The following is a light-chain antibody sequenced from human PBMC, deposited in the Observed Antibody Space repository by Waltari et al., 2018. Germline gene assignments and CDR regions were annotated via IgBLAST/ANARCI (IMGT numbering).Light chain of an antibody. Sequence: QSVLTQPPSVSGAPGQRVTISCTRSGSNIGAGHDVHWYQQLPRAAPKLLVYGSSTRPLGVPDRFFGSTSGNSASLAITGLQAEDEADYYCQAYDTSLSVVFGGGTKLTVL. V-gene: IGLV1-40*01. J-gene: IGLJ3*02. CDR3: QAYDTSLSVV. CDR2: GSS. CDR1: GSNIGAGHD.